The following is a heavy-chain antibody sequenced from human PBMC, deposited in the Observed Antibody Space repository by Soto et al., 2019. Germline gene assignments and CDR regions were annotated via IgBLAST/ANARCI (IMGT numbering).Heavy chain of an antibody. CDR1: GGTFSSHT. V-gene: IGHV1-69*02. CDR3: ARVTTNYYYYYMDV. J-gene: IGHJ6*03. Sequence: SVKVSCKASGGTFSSHTISWVRQAPGQGLEWMGRIIPILGVVKNAQKFQGRVTITADKSTRTAYMELNRLRSDDTAVYYCARVTTNYYYYYMDVWGKGTPVTVSS. CDR2: IIPILGVV. D-gene: IGHD1-1*01.